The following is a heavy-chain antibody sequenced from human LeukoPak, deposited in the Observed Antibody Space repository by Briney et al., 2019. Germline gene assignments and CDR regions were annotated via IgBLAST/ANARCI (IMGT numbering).Heavy chain of an antibody. Sequence: ASVKVSCKTSGYTFTSYGINWVRQAPGQGLEWMGWISAYNGNTNYAQKLQGRVTVTTDTSTSTAYMELRNLRSDDTAVYYCARGGITIFSYNWFDPWGQGTLVTVSS. CDR2: ISAYNGNT. J-gene: IGHJ5*02. D-gene: IGHD3-3*01. V-gene: IGHV1-18*01. CDR1: GYTFTSYG. CDR3: ARGGITIFSYNWFDP.